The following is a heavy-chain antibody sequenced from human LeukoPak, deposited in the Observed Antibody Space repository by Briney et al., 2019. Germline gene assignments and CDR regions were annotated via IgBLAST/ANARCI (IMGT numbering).Heavy chain of an antibody. CDR3: ARVTVRHAFDI. D-gene: IGHD4-17*01. CDR1: GFTFSSYS. Sequence: AGRSLRLSCAASGFTFSSYSMNWVRQAPGKGLEWVSSISSSSSSYIYYADSVKGRFTISRDNAKNSLYLQMNSLRAEDTAVYYCARVTVRHAFDIWGQGTMVTVSS. CDR2: ISSSSSSYI. J-gene: IGHJ3*02. V-gene: IGHV3-21*01.